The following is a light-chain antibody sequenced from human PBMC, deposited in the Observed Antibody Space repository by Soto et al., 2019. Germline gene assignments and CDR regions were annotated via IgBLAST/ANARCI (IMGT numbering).Light chain of an antibody. J-gene: IGKJ3*01. CDR3: QQRSNWPPLFT. V-gene: IGKV3-11*01. CDR1: QSVNNY. CDR2: GAS. Sequence: EIVLTQSPATLSLSPGERATLSCRASQSVNNYLAWYQQKPGQAPKLLIYGASNRATGIPARFSGSGSGTDFTLTIDSLAPEDLAVYYCQQRSNWPPLFTFGPGTTVDVK.